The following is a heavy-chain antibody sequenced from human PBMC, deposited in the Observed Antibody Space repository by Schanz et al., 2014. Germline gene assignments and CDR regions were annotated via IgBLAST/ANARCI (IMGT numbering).Heavy chain of an antibody. D-gene: IGHD4-4*01. Sequence: QLVESGGGLVKPGGSLRLSCAASGFTFSDYYMNWIRQAPGKGLEWVSYISNSGYTIYYADSVKGRFTISRDDAKNSLYLQMNSLRAEDTTLYYCAKDRQTTVNRVGYYYGMDVWGQGTTVTVSS. J-gene: IGHJ6*02. CDR1: GFTFSDYY. CDR2: ISNSGYTI. V-gene: IGHV3-11*01. CDR3: AKDRQTTVNRVGYYYGMDV.